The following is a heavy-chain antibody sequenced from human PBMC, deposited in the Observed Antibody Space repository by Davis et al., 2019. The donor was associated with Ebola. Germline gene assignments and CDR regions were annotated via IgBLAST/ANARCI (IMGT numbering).Heavy chain of an antibody. CDR3: ARVLITRDYYGMDV. Sequence: SVPVSRLPSLFTFTHPHLLPPRQPPGPALEWLGRIPPNPGDTHYAHRFQGRITLTSDTSISTAFMELSRLRSDDTAIYFCARVLITRDYYGMDVWGIGTTVTVSS. CDR1: LFTFTHPH. CDR2: IPPNPGDT. J-gene: IGHJ6*04. V-gene: IGHV1-2*06.